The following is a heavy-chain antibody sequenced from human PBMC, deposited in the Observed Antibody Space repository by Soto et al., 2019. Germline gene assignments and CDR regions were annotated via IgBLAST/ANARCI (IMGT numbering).Heavy chain of an antibody. D-gene: IGHD3-22*01. CDR2: ISAYNGNT. J-gene: IGHJ4*02. CDR3: ANSKITYYYDSSGYYSEYFDY. V-gene: IGHV1-18*01. CDR1: GYTFTSYG. Sequence: GASVKVSCKASGYTFTSYGISWVRQAPGQGLEWMGWISAYNGNTNYAQKLQDRVTMTTDTSTSTAYMELRSLRSDDTAVYYCANSKITYYYDSSGYYSEYFDYWGQGTLVTVSS.